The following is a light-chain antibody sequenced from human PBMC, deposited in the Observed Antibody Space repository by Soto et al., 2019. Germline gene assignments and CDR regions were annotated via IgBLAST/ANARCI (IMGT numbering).Light chain of an antibody. CDR3: QQYGSSPPWT. CDR2: GAS. Sequence: EIVLTQSPGALSLSPGGRATLSCRASQTISSSYLAWYQQKPGQPPRLLIYGASSRATGIPDRFSGSGSGTDFTLTVSRLEPEDFAVYYCQQYGSSPPWTFGQGTKVDIK. CDR1: QTISSSY. J-gene: IGKJ1*01. V-gene: IGKV3-20*01.